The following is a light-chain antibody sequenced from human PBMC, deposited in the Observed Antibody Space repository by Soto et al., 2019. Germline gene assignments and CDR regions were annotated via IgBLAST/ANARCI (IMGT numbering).Light chain of an antibody. V-gene: IGLV2-14*01. Sequence: QSVLTQPASVSGSPGQSITISCTGTSSDVGGYNYVSWYQQHPGKAPKLMIYEVSNRPSGVSNRFSGSKSGNTASLTISGLQAVEEADYYCNLYTRLSVHVFGTGTKV. J-gene: IGLJ1*01. CDR3: NLYTRLSVHV. CDR1: SSDVGGYNY. CDR2: EVS.